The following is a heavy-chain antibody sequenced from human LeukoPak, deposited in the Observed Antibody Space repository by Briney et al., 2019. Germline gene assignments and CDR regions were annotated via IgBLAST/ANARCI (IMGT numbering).Heavy chain of an antibody. D-gene: IGHD4-17*01. V-gene: IGHV3-23*01. J-gene: IGHJ4*02. Sequence: PGGSLRLSCAASGFTFSGYAMSWVRQAPGKGLEWVSAISGSGGSTYYADSVKGRFTISRDNSKNTLYLQMNSLRAEDTAVYYCAKDVLDYGDYGFDYWGQGTLVTVSS. CDR3: AKDVLDYGDYGFDY. CDR1: GFTFSGYA. CDR2: ISGSGGST.